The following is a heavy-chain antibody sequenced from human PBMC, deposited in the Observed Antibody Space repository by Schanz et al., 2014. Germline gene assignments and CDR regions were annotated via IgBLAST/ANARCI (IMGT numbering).Heavy chain of an antibody. CDR1: GFTFSGYS. CDR2: ISDSGTYT. J-gene: IGHJ4*02. CDR3: ARIGGSVFDY. Sequence: EVHLVESGGGLVQPGGSLRLSCAASGFTFSGYSMNWVRQAPGKGLEWLSYISDSGTYTNYADSVKGRFTISRDNSKNSLYLQMNSLRAEDTAVYYCARIGGSVFDYWAQGTLVTVSS. V-gene: IGHV3-48*04. D-gene: IGHD3-10*01.